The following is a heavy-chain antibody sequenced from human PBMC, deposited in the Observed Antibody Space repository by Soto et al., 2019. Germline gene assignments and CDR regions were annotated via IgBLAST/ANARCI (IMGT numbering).Heavy chain of an antibody. Sequence: GGSLRLSCAASGFTFSSYSMNWVRQAPGKGLEWVSSISSSSSYIYYADSVKGRFTISRDNAKNSLYLQMNSLRAEDTAVYYCARDTRGRGEPDQVYCSGGSCYSARKLTDYWGQGTLVTVSS. CDR3: ARDTRGRGEPDQVYCSGGSCYSARKLTDY. V-gene: IGHV3-21*01. CDR1: GFTFSSYS. D-gene: IGHD2-15*01. J-gene: IGHJ4*02. CDR2: ISSSSSYI.